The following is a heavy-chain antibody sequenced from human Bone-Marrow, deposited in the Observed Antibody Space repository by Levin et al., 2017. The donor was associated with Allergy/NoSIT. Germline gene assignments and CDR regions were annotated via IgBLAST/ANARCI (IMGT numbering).Heavy chain of an antibody. CDR3: ARGRVDQLGYCSAATCRAGFDF. V-gene: IGHV1-69*06. D-gene: IGHD2-15*01. Sequence: ASVKVSCKASGCTFTSHGVSWVRQAPGLGLEWVGGIIPDFGKANSAQKFQGRVSITADKSTSTVYMELSSLRSEDTAMYYCARGRVDQLGYCSAATCRAGFDFWGQGTMVTVSS. J-gene: IGHJ3*01. CDR2: IIPDFGKA. CDR1: GCTFTSHG.